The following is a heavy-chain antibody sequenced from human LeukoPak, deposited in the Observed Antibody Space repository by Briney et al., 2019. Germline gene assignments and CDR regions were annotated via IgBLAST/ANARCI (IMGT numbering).Heavy chain of an antibody. J-gene: IGHJ6*04. Sequence: GGSLRLSCAASGFTFSSYSMNWVRQAPGEGLEWVSSISSSSSYIYYADSVKGRFTISRDNAKNSLYLQMNSLRAEDTAVYYCAAISSTKMDVWGKGTTVTVSS. D-gene: IGHD2-2*01. V-gene: IGHV3-21*01. CDR3: AAISSTKMDV. CDR2: ISSSSSYI. CDR1: GFTFSSYS.